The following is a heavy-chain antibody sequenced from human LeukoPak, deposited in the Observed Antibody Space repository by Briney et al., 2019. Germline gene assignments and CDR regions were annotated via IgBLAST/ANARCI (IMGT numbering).Heavy chain of an antibody. CDR3: ARFVGYSPANNWFDP. D-gene: IGHD5-18*01. CDR2: INHSGST. Sequence: SETLSLTCAVYGGSFSGYYWSWIRQPPGKGLEWIGEINHSGSTNYNPSLKSRVTISVDTSKNQFSLKLSSVTAADTAVYYCARFVGYSPANNWFDPWGQGTLVTVSS. J-gene: IGHJ5*02. CDR1: GGSFSGYY. V-gene: IGHV4-34*01.